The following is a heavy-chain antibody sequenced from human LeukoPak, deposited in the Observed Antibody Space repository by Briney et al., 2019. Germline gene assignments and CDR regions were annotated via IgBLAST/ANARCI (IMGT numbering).Heavy chain of an antibody. CDR1: GGSISSDSYY. CDR2: IYTSGST. CDR3: ARAPDCSRTSCYGYYSDS. D-gene: IGHD2-2*01. Sequence: SETLSLTCTVSGGSISSDSYYWSWIRQPAGKGLEWIGRIYTSGSTNYNPSLKSRVTISVDTSKNQFSLKLSSVTASDTAVFYCARAPDCSRTSCYGYYSDSWGQGTLVTVSS. J-gene: IGHJ4*02. V-gene: IGHV4-61*02.